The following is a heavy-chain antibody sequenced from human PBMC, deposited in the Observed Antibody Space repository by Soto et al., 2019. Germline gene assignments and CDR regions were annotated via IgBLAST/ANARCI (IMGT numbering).Heavy chain of an antibody. D-gene: IGHD5-12*01. CDR1: GFTFSSYG. Sequence: QVQLVESGGGVVQPGRSLRLSCAASGFTFSSYGMHWVRQAPGKGLEWVAVISYDGSNKYYADSVKGRFTISRDNSKNTLYLQMNSLRAEDTAVYYCAKGMKMATIRYANFDYWGQGTLVTVSS. CDR3: AKGMKMATIRYANFDY. J-gene: IGHJ4*02. V-gene: IGHV3-30*18. CDR2: ISYDGSNK.